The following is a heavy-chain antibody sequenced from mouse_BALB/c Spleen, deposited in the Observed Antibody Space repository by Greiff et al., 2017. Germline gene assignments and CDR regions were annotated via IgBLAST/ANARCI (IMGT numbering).Heavy chain of an antibody. D-gene: IGHD1-2*01. Sequence: VQRVESGPGLVAPSQSLSITCTVSGFSLTSYGVHWVRQPPGKGLEWLGVIWAGGSTNYNSAVMSRLSISKDNSKSKVFLKMNSLQTDDTAMYYCARASITTARAWLAYWGEGTLVTVAA. CDR3: ARASITTARAWLAY. J-gene: IGHJ3*01. CDR2: IWAGGST. V-gene: IGHV2-9*02. CDR1: GFSLTSYG.